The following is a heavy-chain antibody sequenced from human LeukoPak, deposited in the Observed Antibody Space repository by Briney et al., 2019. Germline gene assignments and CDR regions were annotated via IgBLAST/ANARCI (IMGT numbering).Heavy chain of an antibody. Sequence: SVKVSCKASGGTFSSYAISWVRQAPGQGLEWMGGIIPIFGTANYAQKFQGRVTITAAESTSTAYMELSSLRSEDTAVYYCARSITIFGVAGPFDPWGQGTLVTVSS. CDR3: ARSITIFGVAGPFDP. CDR2: IIPIFGTA. V-gene: IGHV1-69*13. CDR1: GGTFSSYA. J-gene: IGHJ5*02. D-gene: IGHD3-3*01.